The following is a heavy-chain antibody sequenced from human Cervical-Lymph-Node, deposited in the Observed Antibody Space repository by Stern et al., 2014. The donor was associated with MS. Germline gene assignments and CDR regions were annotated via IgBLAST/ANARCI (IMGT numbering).Heavy chain of an antibody. CDR2: IGTTISTI. D-gene: IGHD1-26*01. CDR1: GFTFSDSY. V-gene: IGHV3-11*01. Sequence: VQLLESGGGLVKPGGSLRLSCAASGFTFSDSYMSWIRQAPGKGLAWVSYIGTTISTIYYADSVKGRFTISRDNAKNSLYLRMNSLRADDTAVYYCARGEWDGYYYYGMDVWGQGTTVTVSS. CDR3: ARGEWDGYYYYGMDV. J-gene: IGHJ6*02.